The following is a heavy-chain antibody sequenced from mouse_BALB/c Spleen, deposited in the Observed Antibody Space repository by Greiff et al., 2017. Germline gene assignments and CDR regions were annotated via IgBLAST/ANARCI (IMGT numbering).Heavy chain of an antibody. CDR2: INPYNGDT. CDR3: AYDYDGAMDY. D-gene: IGHD2-4*01. CDR1: VYSFTGYF. Sequence: VQLQQSGPELVKPGASVKISCKASVYSFTGYFMNWVMQSHGKSLEWIGRINPYNGDTFYNQKFKGKATLTVDKSSSTAHMELRSLASEDSAVYYCAYDYDGAMDYWGQGTSVTVSS. J-gene: IGHJ4*01. V-gene: IGHV1-20*02.